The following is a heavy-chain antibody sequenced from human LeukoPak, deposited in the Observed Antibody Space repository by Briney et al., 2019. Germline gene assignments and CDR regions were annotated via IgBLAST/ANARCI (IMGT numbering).Heavy chain of an antibody. Sequence: GGSLRLSCAASGFTVSSNYMSWVRQAPGRGLEWVSVIYSGGRTYYADSVKGRFTISRDNSKNTLFLQMNSLRAGDTAVYYCARGTVTMVDYWGQGTLVSLSS. CDR3: ARGTVTMVDY. CDR1: GFTVSSNY. D-gene: IGHD3-10*01. CDR2: IYSGGRT. V-gene: IGHV3-66*01. J-gene: IGHJ4*02.